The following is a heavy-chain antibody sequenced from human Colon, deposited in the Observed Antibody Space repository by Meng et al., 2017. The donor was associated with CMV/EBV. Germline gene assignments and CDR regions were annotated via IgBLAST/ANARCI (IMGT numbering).Heavy chain of an antibody. J-gene: IGHJ4*02. CDR2: VFYIGKT. Sequence: CTVSGGPVNTGSSYWSWIRQSPGKGLEWIGHVFYIGKTNYNPSLKSRVSMSIDPSKNQFSLRLTFVTPADSALYYCARDVVYPYYFDSWGQGILVTVSS. CDR3: ARDVVYPYYFDS. CDR1: GGPVNTGSSY. D-gene: IGHD2-8*02. V-gene: IGHV4-61*01.